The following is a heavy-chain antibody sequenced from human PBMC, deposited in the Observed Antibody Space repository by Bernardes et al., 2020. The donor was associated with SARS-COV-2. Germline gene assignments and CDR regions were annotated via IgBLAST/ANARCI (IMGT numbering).Heavy chain of an antibody. CDR2: IYYSGST. CDR3: ARDALGSITIFGVVTRHGMDV. Sequence: SETLSLTCTVSGGSISSGDYYWSWIRQPPGKGLEWIGYIYYSGSTYYNPSLKSRVTISVDTSKNQFSLKLSSVTAAVTAVYYCARDALGSITIFGVVTRHGMDVWGQGTTVTVSS. D-gene: IGHD3-3*01. V-gene: IGHV4-30-4*01. J-gene: IGHJ6*02. CDR1: GGSISSGDYY.